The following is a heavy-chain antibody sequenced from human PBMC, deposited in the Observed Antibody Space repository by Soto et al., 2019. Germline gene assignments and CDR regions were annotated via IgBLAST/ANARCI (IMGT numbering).Heavy chain of an antibody. CDR3: AIHYPIGNIWNYFDY. CDR1: DGSISSYY. V-gene: IGHV4-59*08. D-gene: IGHD1-1*01. Sequence: SETLSLTCTVSDGSISSYYWGWIRHPPGKGLEWCGYIFYTGSTNYNPSLKSRVTISVDTSKNQFSLKLGSVTAADTAVYYCAIHYPIGNIWNYFDYWGQGTLVTVSS. CDR2: IFYTGST. J-gene: IGHJ4*02.